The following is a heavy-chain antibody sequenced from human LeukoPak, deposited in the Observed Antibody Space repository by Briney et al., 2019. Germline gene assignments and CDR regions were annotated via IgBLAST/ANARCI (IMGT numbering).Heavy chain of an antibody. J-gene: IGHJ4*02. Sequence: GASVKVSCKASGYTFTDYYMHWVRQAPGQGLEWMGWINPNSGGTNYAQKFQGRVTMTRDTSISTAYMELSRLRSDDTAVYYCARETSSSWYPFDYWGQGTLVTVSS. CDR1: GYTFTDYY. CDR3: ARETSSSWYPFDY. D-gene: IGHD6-13*01. V-gene: IGHV1-2*02. CDR2: INPNSGGT.